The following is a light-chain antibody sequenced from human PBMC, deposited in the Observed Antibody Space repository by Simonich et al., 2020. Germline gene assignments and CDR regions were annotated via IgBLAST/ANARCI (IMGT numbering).Light chain of an antibody. CDR2: EGR. CDR3: CSYAGSSTLV. Sequence: QSALTQPASVSGSPGQSIPISCTGTSSDVGSYNLVSGSQQHPGKAPKLMIYEGRKRPSGVSNRFSGSKSGNTASLTISGLQAEDEADYYCCSYAGSSTLVFGGGTKLTVL. CDR1: SSDVGSYNL. J-gene: IGLJ2*01. V-gene: IGLV2-23*01.